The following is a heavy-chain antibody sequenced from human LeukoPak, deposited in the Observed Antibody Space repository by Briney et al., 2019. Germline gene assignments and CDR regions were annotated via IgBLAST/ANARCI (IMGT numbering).Heavy chain of an antibody. J-gene: IGHJ4*02. D-gene: IGHD2-15*01. CDR1: GFTFSSYA. V-gene: IGHV3-23*01. CDR2: ISGSGGST. CDR3: AKDKFCSGGPCFSTD. Sequence: GGSLRLSCAASGFTFSSYAMSWVRQAPGKGLEWVSAISGSGGSTYYADSVKGRFTISSDYSKDTVYLQMDSLRVEDTAVYYCAKDKFCSGGPCFSTDWGQGTLVTVSS.